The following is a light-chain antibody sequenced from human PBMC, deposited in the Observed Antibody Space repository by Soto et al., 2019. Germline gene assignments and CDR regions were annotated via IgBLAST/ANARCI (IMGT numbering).Light chain of an antibody. CDR3: QQSFRTPHT. CDR1: QTIGNY. V-gene: IGKV1-39*01. Sequence: IQMTQSPSSLSATVGDRVTITCRASQTIGNYLNWYQQKPGKAPKLLIYGTSTLQSGVPSGFSGSGSGTDFTLTISKLQPEDLATYYCQQSFRTPHTFGPGTKVDIK. J-gene: IGKJ3*01. CDR2: GTS.